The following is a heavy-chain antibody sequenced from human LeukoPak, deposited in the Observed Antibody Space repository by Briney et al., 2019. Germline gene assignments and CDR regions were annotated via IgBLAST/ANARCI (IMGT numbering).Heavy chain of an antibody. V-gene: IGHV3-9*01. CDR2: ISWNSGSI. CDR3: AKDYYDSSGYLPEAYYGMDV. Sequence: GGSLRLSCAASGFTFDDYAMHWVRQAPGKGLEWVSGISWNSGSIGYADSVKGRFTISRDNAKNSLYLQMNSLRAEDTALYYCAKDYYDSSGYLPEAYYGMDVWGQGTTVTVSS. D-gene: IGHD3-22*01. CDR1: GFTFDDYA. J-gene: IGHJ6*02.